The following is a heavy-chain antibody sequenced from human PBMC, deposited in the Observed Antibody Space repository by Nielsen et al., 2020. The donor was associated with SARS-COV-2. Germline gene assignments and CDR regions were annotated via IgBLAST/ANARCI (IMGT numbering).Heavy chain of an antibody. J-gene: IGHJ5*02. Sequence: SVKVSCKGSGGDFNNYAISWVRQAPGQGLEWMGRIIPTLATPKYGQKFQGRVTMTADTSTNTAFLELSNLRSDDTAVYYCATLSGYSSSPWGQGTLVTVSS. V-gene: IGHV1-69*04. CDR2: IIPTLATP. D-gene: IGHD6-13*01. CDR1: GGDFNNYA. CDR3: ATLSGYSSSP.